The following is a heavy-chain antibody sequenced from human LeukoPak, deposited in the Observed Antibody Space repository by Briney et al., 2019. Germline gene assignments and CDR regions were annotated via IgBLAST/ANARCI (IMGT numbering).Heavy chain of an antibody. V-gene: IGHV4-59*01. CDR3: ARGSVYFDS. Sequence: SETLSLTCTVSGGSISSDQWSWMRQPPGKGLEWIGYIYYSGSTNYNPSLKSRVTISLDTSKNQLSLKVSSVTAADTAVYYCARGSVYFDSWGQGTLVTVSS. CDR1: GGSISSDQ. J-gene: IGHJ4*02. CDR2: IYYSGST.